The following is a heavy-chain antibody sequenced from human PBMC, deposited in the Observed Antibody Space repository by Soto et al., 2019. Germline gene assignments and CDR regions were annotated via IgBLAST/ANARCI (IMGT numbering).Heavy chain of an antibody. Sequence: EVQLLESGGGLVQPGGSLRLSCAASGFTFSRFDMSWVRQAPGKGLQWVAGISLGGGSTYYTDSVKGRFTISRDNSENSLYPQMNSLRGEVTAVYYCAKTVSIAVVAALNFDSWGQGTLVTVSS. D-gene: IGHD2-15*01. CDR3: AKTVSIAVVAALNFDS. V-gene: IGHV3-23*01. CDR2: ISLGGGST. CDR1: GFTFSRFD. J-gene: IGHJ4*02.